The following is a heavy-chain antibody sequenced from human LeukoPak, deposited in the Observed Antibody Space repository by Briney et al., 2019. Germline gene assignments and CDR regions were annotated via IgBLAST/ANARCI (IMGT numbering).Heavy chain of an antibody. J-gene: IGHJ4*02. V-gene: IGHV3-7*01. CDR2: IKHDGSEK. CDR1: EFTFSRFW. CDR3: ARGLLWLHALDQ. D-gene: IGHD5-18*01. Sequence: GGSLRLSRAGSEFTFSRFWLSWVRQAPGKGLEWVANIKHDGSEKYYVDSVKGRFTISRDNAKNSLFLQMTSLRADDTAVYYCARGLLWLHALDQWGQGTLVTVSS.